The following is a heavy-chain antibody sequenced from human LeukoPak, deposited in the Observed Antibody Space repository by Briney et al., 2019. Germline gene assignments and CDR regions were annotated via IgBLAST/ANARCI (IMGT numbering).Heavy chain of an antibody. V-gene: IGHV4-34*01. CDR2: INHSGST. CDR1: GGSFSGYY. D-gene: IGHD2-15*01. J-gene: IGHJ5*02. CDR3: ARVMAATRFYWFDP. Sequence: SETLSLTCAVYGGSFSGYYWSWIRQPPGKGLEWIGEINHSGSTNYNPSLKSRVTISVYTSKSQFSLKLSSVTAADTAVYYCARVMAATRFYWFDPWGQGTLVTVSS.